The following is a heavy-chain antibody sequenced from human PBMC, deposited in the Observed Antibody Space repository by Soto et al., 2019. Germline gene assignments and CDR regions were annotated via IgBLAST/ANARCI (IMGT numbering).Heavy chain of an antibody. D-gene: IGHD5-12*01. J-gene: IGHJ4*02. V-gene: IGHV3-23*01. CDR3: AKDAVSRDGVWLAHD. CDR2: LYGSGGGI. CDR1: GFTFSNYA. Sequence: GGSLRLSCAASGFTFSNYAMMWIRQVPGKGLQWVSGLYGSGGGIHYAESVKDRFTISRDNSAYAVYLQMNNLRVEDSAIYYCAKDAVSRDGVWLAHDWGQGTVVTVPS.